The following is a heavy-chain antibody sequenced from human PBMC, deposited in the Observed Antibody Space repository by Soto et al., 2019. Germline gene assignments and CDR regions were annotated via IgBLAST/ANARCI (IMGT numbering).Heavy chain of an antibody. Sequence: EVQLVESGRGLVKPGGSLRLSCVASGFTFNTYTMHWVRQAPGKGLEWLSSIDSRSKYIYYADSVKGRFTISRDNAQNSLYLQMSSLRDEDTAVYYCTRDKNPLLSHFYFDYWGQGTLLTVSS. CDR2: IDSRSKYI. J-gene: IGHJ4*02. V-gene: IGHV3-21*02. CDR1: GFTFNTYT. D-gene: IGHD3-3*02. CDR3: TRDKNPLLSHFYFDY.